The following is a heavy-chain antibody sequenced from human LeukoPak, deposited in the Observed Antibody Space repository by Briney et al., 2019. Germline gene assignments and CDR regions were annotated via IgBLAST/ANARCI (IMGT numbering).Heavy chain of an antibody. J-gene: IGHJ4*02. D-gene: IGHD5-24*01. CDR1: GYTFTGYY. V-gene: IGHV1-2*02. CDR3: AREGRDGYNSIRSIDY. CDR2: INPNSGGT. Sequence: ASVKVSCKASGYTFTGYYMHWVRQAPGQGLEWMGWINPNSGGTNYAQKFQGRVTMTRDTSISIAYMELSRLRSDDTAVYYCAREGRDGYNSIRSIDYWGQGTLVTVSS.